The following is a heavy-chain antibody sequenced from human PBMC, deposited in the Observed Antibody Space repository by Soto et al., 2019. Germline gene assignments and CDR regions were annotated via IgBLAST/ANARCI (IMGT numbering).Heavy chain of an antibody. CDR1: GYTFTSYT. D-gene: IGHD1-7*01. CDR3: ARGFGLELTAFDY. V-gene: IGHV1-69*02. J-gene: IGHJ4*02. CDR2: IIPILGIA. Sequence: GASVKVSCKASGYTFTSYTISWVRQAPGQGLEWMGRIIPILGIANYAQKFQGRVTITADKSTSTAYMELSSLRSEDTAVYYCARGFGLELTAFDYWGQGTLVTVSS.